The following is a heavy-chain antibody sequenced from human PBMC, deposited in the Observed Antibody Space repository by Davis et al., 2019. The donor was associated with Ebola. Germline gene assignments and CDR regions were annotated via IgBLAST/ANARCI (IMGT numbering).Heavy chain of an antibody. D-gene: IGHD3-22*01. CDR1: GGSISDYY. J-gene: IGHJ4*02. CDR3: ARESYLYESSGYYPDY. CDR2: ISGSGAII. V-gene: IGHV3-11*01. Sequence: LSLTCSVSGGSISDYYMSWIRQAPGKGLEWVSQISGSGAIIYYADSVKGRFTISRDNAENSLYLQMNSLRVGDTAVYYCARESYLYESSGYYPDYWGQGTLVTVSS.